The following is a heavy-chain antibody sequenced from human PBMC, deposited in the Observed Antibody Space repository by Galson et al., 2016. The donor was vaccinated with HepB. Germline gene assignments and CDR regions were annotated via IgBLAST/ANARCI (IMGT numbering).Heavy chain of an antibody. CDR3: ARDHCCSTSCPGTVDF. D-gene: IGHD2-2*01. CDR1: GFTLHSYS. V-gene: IGHV3-21*01. CDR2: ISRSSSYI. Sequence: SLRLSCAASGFTLHSYSMNWVRQAPGKGLKWVASISRSSSYIYYADSVKGRFTISRDNTKNFLYLQMNSLRAEDTAVYHCARDHCCSTSCPGTVDFWGQGVLVTVSS. J-gene: IGHJ4*02.